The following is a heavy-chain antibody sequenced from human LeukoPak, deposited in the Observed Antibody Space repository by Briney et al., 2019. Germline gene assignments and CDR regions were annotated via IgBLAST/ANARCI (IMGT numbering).Heavy chain of an antibody. CDR3: ARESTGDEDYYFDY. CDR2: IIPIFGTA. Sequence: GASVKVSCKASGGTFSSYAISWVRQAPGQGLEWVGGIIPIFGTANYAQKFQGRVTITTDESTSTAYMELSSLRSEDTAVYYCARESTGDEDYYFDYWGQGTLVTVSS. V-gene: IGHV1-69*05. CDR1: GGTFSSYA. D-gene: IGHD7-27*01. J-gene: IGHJ4*02.